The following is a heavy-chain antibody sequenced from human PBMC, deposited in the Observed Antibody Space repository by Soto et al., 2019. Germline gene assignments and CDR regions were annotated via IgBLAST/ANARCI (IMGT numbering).Heavy chain of an antibody. CDR3: AKDRGLSGYDSSGYYYYYGMDV. Sequence: GGSLRLSCAASGFTFSSYAMSWVRQAPGKGLEWVSAISGGGGSTYYADSVKGRFTISRDNSKNTLYLQMNSRRAEDTAVYYCAKDRGLSGYDSSGYYYYYGMDVWGQGTTVTVSS. CDR1: GFTFSSYA. V-gene: IGHV3-23*01. J-gene: IGHJ6*02. CDR2: ISGGGGST. D-gene: IGHD3-22*01.